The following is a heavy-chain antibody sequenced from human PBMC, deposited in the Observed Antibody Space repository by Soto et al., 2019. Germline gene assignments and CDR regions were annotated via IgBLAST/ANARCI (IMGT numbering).Heavy chain of an antibody. Sequence: EVRLLESGGGLVQPGGSLRLSCAASGFTFNNYAMTWVRQAPGKGLEWVSAISNSGGSTYYADSVKGRFTISRDNSKYTLYLQMNSLRAEDTAIYYCAKDHFGVTMPSGMDVWGQGTTVTGSS. CDR2: ISNSGGST. CDR3: AKDHFGVTMPSGMDV. CDR1: GFTFNNYA. D-gene: IGHD3-10*01. V-gene: IGHV3-23*01. J-gene: IGHJ6*02.